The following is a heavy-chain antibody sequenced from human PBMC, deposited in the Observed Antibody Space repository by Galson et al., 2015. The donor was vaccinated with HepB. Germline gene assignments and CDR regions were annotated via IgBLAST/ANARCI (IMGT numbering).Heavy chain of an antibody. CDR2: ISAYNGNT. J-gene: IGHJ4*02. CDR3: ARDVGYSGYDFHDTAFDY. CDR1: GYTFTSYG. D-gene: IGHD5-12*01. Sequence: SCKASGYTFTSYGISWVRQAPGRGLEWMGWISAYNGNTNYARKLQGRVTMTTDTSTSTAYMELRSLRSDDTAVYYCARDVGYSGYDFHDTAFDYWGQGTLVTVSS. V-gene: IGHV1-18*01.